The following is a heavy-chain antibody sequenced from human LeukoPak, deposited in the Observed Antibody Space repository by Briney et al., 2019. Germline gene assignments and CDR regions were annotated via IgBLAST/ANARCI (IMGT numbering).Heavy chain of an antibody. J-gene: IGHJ4*02. Sequence: GASVKVSCKVSGYTLTELSMHWVRQAPGKGLEWMGGFDPEDGETIYAQKFQGRVTMTEDISTDTAYMELSSLRSEDTAVYYCATPKAYYDSSGQFDYWGQGTLVTVSS. CDR1: GYTLTELS. D-gene: IGHD3-22*01. V-gene: IGHV1-24*01. CDR3: ATPKAYYDSSGQFDY. CDR2: FDPEDGET.